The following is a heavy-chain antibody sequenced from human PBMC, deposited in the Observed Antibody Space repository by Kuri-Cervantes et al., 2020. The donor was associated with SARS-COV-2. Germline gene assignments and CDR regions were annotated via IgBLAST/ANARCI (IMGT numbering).Heavy chain of an antibody. Sequence: LTCAASGFTFSNYWMSWVRQAPGKGLEWVANIKQDGSGKYYVDSVKGRFTISRDNAKNSLYLQMNSLRAEDTAVYYCATLRHGDYGVDHWGQGTPVTVSS. CDR2: IKQDGSGK. CDR3: ATLRHGDYGVDH. D-gene: IGHD4-17*01. J-gene: IGHJ4*02. CDR1: GFTFSNYW. V-gene: IGHV3-7*01.